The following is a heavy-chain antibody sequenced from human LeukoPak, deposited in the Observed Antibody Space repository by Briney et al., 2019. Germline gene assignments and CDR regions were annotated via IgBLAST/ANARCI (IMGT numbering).Heavy chain of an antibody. CDR1: GFTFSSYW. CDR3: ARGLTAMGIEYYFDY. D-gene: IGHD5-18*01. J-gene: IGHJ4*02. Sequence: PGGSLRLSCAASGFTFSSYWMQWVRQAPGKGLEWVSSISSSSSYIYYADSVKGRFTISRDNAKNSLYLQMNSLRAEDTAVYYCARGLTAMGIEYYFDYWGQGTLVTVSS. V-gene: IGHV3-21*01. CDR2: ISSSSSYI.